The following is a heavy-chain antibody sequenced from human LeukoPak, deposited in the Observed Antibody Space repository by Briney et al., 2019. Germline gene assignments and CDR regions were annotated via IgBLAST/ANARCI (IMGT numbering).Heavy chain of an antibody. CDR2: INPNSGGS. CDR1: GYTFTAYY. V-gene: IGHV1-2*02. J-gene: IGHJ4*02. D-gene: IGHD3-16*02. Sequence: GASVKVSCKTSGYTFTAYYILWVRQAPGHGLEWMGWINPNSGGSNYAQKFQGRVTMTRDTSISTAYMELSRLRSDDTAVYYCARGRYDYVWGSYRRYQSGEIDYWGQGTLVTVSS. CDR3: ARGRYDYVWGSYRRYQSGEIDY.